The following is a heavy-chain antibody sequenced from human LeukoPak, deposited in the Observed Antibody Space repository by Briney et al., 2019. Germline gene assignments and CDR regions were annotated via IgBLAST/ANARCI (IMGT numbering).Heavy chain of an antibody. Sequence: SETLSLTCTVSGGSISSYYWSWIRQPPGKGLEWIGYIYYSGSTNYNPSLKSRVTISVDTSKNQFSLKLSSVTAADTAVYYCARSITMIVRGDAFDIWGQGTMVTVSS. J-gene: IGHJ3*02. CDR2: IYYSGST. V-gene: IGHV4-59*08. D-gene: IGHD3-22*01. CDR1: GGSISSYY. CDR3: ARSITMIVRGDAFDI.